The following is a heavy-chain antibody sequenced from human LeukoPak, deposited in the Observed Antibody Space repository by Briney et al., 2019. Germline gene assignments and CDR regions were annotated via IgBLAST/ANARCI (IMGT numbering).Heavy chain of an antibody. D-gene: IGHD3-16*02. V-gene: IGHV4-34*01. CDR1: GGSISSYY. Sequence: PSETLSLTCTVSGGSISSYYWSWIRQPPGKGLEWIGEINHSGSTNYNPSLKSRVTISVDTSKNQFSLKLSSVTAADTAVYYCAGALGDYWGQGTLVTVSS. J-gene: IGHJ4*02. CDR2: INHSGST. CDR3: AGALGDY.